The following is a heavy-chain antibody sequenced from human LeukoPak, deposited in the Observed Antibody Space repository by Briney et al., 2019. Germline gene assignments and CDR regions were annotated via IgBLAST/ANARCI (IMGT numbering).Heavy chain of an antibody. CDR1: GFTFSIYA. J-gene: IGHJ3*02. CDR3: ARADCTSSSCRGAHAFDI. D-gene: IGHD2-2*01. V-gene: IGHV3-30*01. Sequence: GGSLRLSCAASGFTFSIYAMHWVRQAPGKGLEWVAAISYDGSNKYYANSVKGRFPISRDNSKNTLYLQMNSLRAEDTAVYYCARADCTSSSCRGAHAFDIWGQGTMVTVSS. CDR2: ISYDGSNK.